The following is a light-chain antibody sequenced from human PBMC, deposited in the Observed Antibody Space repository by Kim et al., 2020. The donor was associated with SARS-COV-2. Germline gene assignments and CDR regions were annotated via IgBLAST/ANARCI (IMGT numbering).Light chain of an antibody. V-gene: IGKV1-39*01. CDR1: QSIENY. Sequence: ASLGDRVTITCRASQSIENYVVWYQQKPGKAPKLLIYFASTLQSGVPSRFSGSGSGADFTLTITSLQPDDFATYFCQQTLTAPLTFGGGTKVDIK. CDR2: FAS. J-gene: IGKJ4*01. CDR3: QQTLTAPLT.